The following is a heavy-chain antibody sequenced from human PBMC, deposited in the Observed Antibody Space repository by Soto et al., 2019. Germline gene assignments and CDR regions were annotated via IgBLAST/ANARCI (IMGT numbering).Heavy chain of an antibody. D-gene: IGHD2-2*01. CDR1: GDSSNSYA. CDR3: ARVGYCNTTNCLFYYYHYGMDV. V-gene: IGHV1-69*01. CDR2: IIPIFHTA. Sequence: QVQLVQSGAEVKKPGSSVKVSCKASGDSSNSYAISWVRQAPGQGLEWMGGIIPIFHTANHAQKFQARVTMTADESASTAYMELSGLRSEDTAVYYCARVGYCNTTNCLFYYYHYGMDVWGQGTTVTVS. J-gene: IGHJ6*02.